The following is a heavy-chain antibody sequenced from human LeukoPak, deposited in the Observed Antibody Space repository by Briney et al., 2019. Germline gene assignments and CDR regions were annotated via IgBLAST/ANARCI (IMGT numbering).Heavy chain of an antibody. Sequence: SVKVSCKASGGTFSSYAISWVRQAPGQGLEWMGGIIPIFGTANYAQKFQGRVTITADESTSTAYMELSSLRSEDTAVHYCARGKRMTTVTSFDYWGQGTLVTVSS. CDR3: ARGKRMTTVTSFDY. D-gene: IGHD4-11*01. J-gene: IGHJ4*02. CDR2: IIPIFGTA. V-gene: IGHV1-69*01. CDR1: GGTFSSYA.